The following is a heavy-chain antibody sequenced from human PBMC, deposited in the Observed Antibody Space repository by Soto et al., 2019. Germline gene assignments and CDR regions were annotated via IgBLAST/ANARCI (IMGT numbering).Heavy chain of an antibody. V-gene: IGHV3-33*01. CDR1: GFAFSTYA. CDR3: ARDHWSILSCGGDCHSMDY. D-gene: IGHD2-21*02. CDR2: IWHDGSNT. J-gene: IGHJ4*02. Sequence: QVQLVESGGGVVQTGTSLRISCAASGFAFSTYAMHWVRQAPGRGLEWVAVIWHDGSNTKYADFVKGGFTVSKDDSKSTLYLQMDSLTAQDTAVYYCARDHWSILSCGGDCHSMDYWGQGTRVTVSS.